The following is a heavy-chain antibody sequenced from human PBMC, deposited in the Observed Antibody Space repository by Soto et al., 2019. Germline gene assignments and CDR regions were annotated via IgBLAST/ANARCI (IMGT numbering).Heavy chain of an antibody. V-gene: IGHV3-21*01. Sequence: EVQLVESGGGLVKPGGSLRLSCAASGFTFSSYSMNWVRQAPGKGREWVSSISSSSSYIYYADSVKGRFTISRDNAKNSLYLQMNSLRAEDTAVDYCARDGRDGYNYDYWGQGTLVTVSS. J-gene: IGHJ4*02. D-gene: IGHD5-12*01. CDR1: GFTFSSYS. CDR3: ARDGRDGYNYDY. CDR2: ISSSSSYI.